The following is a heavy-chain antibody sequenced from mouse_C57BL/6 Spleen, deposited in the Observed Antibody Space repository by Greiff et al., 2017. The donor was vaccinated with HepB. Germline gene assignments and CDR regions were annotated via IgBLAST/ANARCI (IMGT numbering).Heavy chain of an antibody. Sequence: QVQLKQSGAELVKPGASVKISCKASGYAFSSYWMNWVKQRPGKGLEWIGQIYPGDGDTNYNGKFKGKATLTADKSSSTAYMQLSSLTSEDSAVYFCARNYDHDRWYFDVWGTGTTVTVSS. CDR1: GYAFSSYW. V-gene: IGHV1-80*01. CDR2: IYPGDGDT. J-gene: IGHJ1*03. CDR3: ARNYDHDRWYFDV. D-gene: IGHD2-4*01.